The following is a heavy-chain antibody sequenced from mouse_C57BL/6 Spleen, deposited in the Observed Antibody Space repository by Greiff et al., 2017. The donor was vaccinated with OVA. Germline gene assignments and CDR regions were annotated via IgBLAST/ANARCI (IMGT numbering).Heavy chain of an antibody. J-gene: IGHJ2*01. CDR2: IDPENGDT. V-gene: IGHV14-4*01. D-gene: IGHD1-1*01. CDR1: GFNIKDDY. Sequence: EVQLQQSGAELVRPGASVKLSCTASGFNIKDDYMHWVKQRPVQGLEWIGWIDPENGDTEYASKFQGKATITADTSSNTAYLQLSSLTSEDTAVYYCTTTVVATVDYWGQGTTLTVSS. CDR3: TTTVVATVDY.